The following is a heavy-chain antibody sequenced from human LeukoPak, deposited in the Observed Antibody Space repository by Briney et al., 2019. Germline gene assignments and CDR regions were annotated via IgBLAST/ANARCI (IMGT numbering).Heavy chain of an antibody. Sequence: PGGSLRLSCAASGFTFSTYGTHWVRQAPGKGLEWVAVIRYDGSSEYYADSVKGRFIISRDNSKNTLYLQMNSLGAEDTAVYYCARYCSGGSCYMGLIWGQGTLVIVSS. CDR3: ARYCSGGSCYMGLI. J-gene: IGHJ4*02. D-gene: IGHD2-15*01. CDR2: IRYDGSSE. V-gene: IGHV3-33*01. CDR1: GFTFSTYG.